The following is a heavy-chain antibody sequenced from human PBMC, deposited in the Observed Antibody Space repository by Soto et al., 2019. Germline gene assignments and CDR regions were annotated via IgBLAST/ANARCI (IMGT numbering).Heavy chain of an antibody. V-gene: IGHV4-31*03. CDR1: GGSISSGGYY. CDR3: ARDSPRNWFDP. CDR2: IYYSGST. J-gene: IGHJ5*02. D-gene: IGHD6-6*01. Sequence: QVQLQESGPGLVKPSQTLSLTCTVSGGSISSGGYYWSWIRQHPGTGLEWVGYIYYSGSTYYNPSLKSRVTISVDTSKNQFSLKLSSVTAADTAVYYCARDSPRNWFDPWGQGTLVTVSS.